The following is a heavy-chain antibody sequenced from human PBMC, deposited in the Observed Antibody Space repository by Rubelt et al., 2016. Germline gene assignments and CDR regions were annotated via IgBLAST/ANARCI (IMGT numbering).Heavy chain of an antibody. CDR3: ARGSSIADTGVGLGY. D-gene: IGHD4-23*01. J-gene: IGHJ4*02. V-gene: IGHV3-33*01. Sequence: VSTGGVVQPGRSLRLSCAASGFTLSSYGMHWVRQAPGKGLEWVAVIWYDGSNKYYADSVKGRFTISRDNSKNTLYLQMNSLRAEDTAVYYCARGSSIADTGVGLGYWGQGTLVTVSS. CDR2: IWYDGSNK. CDR1: GFTLSSYG.